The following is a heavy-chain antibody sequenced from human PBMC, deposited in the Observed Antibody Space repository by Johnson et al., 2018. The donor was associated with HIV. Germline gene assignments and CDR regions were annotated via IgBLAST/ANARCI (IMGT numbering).Heavy chain of an antibody. CDR1: GFTFDDYA. J-gene: IGHJ3*02. CDR3: ATELLRTEHDVFDI. CDR2: ISWNSRSI. D-gene: IGHD3-10*01. Sequence: LVESGGGLVQPGRSLRLSCAASGFTFDDYAMHWVRQAPGKGLEWVSGISWNSRSIGYADSVKGRFTISRDNAKNSLYLQMNSLRAEDTAVYYCATELLRTEHDVFDIWGQGTRVTVSS. V-gene: IGHV3-9*01.